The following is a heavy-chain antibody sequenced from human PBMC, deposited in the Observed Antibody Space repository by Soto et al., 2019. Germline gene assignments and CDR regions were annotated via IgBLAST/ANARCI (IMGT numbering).Heavy chain of an antibody. J-gene: IGHJ3*02. Sequence: GASVKVSCKASGYTFTSYGISWVRQAPGQGLEWMGWISAYNGNTNYAQKLQGRVTMTTDTSTSTVYMELSSLRSEDTAVYYCARMGSHDAFDIWGQGTMVTVSS. V-gene: IGHV1-18*01. CDR1: GYTFTSYG. CDR2: ISAYNGNT. CDR3: ARMGSHDAFDI. D-gene: IGHD1-26*01.